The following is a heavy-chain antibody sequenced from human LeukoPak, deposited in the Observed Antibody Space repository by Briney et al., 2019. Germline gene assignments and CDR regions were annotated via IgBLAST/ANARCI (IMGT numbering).Heavy chain of an antibody. CDR1: GFTFSNAW. J-gene: IGHJ3*02. Sequence: GGSLRLSCAASGFTFSNAWMSWVRQAPGKGLEWVGRIKSKTDGGTTDYAAPVKGSFTISRDDSKNTLYLKMNSLKTEDTAVYYCTTDTAMVRHAFDIWGQGTMVTVSS. V-gene: IGHV3-15*01. CDR3: TTDTAMVRHAFDI. CDR2: IKSKTDGGTT. D-gene: IGHD5-18*01.